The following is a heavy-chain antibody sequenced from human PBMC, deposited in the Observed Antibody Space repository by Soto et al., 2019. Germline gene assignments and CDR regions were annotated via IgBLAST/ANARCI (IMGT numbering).Heavy chain of an antibody. J-gene: IGHJ4*02. D-gene: IGHD2-2*01. Sequence: SVKVSCKASGGTFGSYAISWVRQAPGQGLEWMGGIIPIFGTANYAQKFQGRVTITADESTSTAYMELSSLRSEDTAVYYCARCSTSCYYFDYWGQGTLVTVSS. V-gene: IGHV1-69*13. CDR3: ARCSTSCYYFDY. CDR2: IIPIFGTA. CDR1: GGTFGSYA.